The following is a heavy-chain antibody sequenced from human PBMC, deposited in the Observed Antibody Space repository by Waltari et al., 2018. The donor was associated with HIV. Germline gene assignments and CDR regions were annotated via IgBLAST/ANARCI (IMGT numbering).Heavy chain of an antibody. J-gene: IGHJ3*02. D-gene: IGHD3-22*01. Sequence: QVQLVESGGGVVQPGRSLRLSCAASGFPFSRYHMHWVRQAPGKGLEWVAVISYDGSNKYYADSVKGRFTISRDNSKNTLYLQMNSLRAEDTAVYYCARDQTMTRAFDIWGQGTMVTVSS. CDR3: ARDQTMTRAFDI. V-gene: IGHV3-30*01. CDR1: GFPFSRYH. CDR2: ISYDGSNK.